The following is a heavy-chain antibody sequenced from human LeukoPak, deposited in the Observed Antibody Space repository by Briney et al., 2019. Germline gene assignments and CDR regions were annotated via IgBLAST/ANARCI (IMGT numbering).Heavy chain of an antibody. Sequence: PSETLSLTCAVYGGSFSGYYWSWIRQPPGKGLEWIGEINHSGSTNYNPSLKSRVTISVDTSKNQFSLKLSSVTAADTAVYYCASIKSAGKNWKKPFDYWGQGTLVTVSS. J-gene: IGHJ4*02. CDR1: GGSFSGYY. CDR2: INHSGST. V-gene: IGHV4-34*01. D-gene: IGHD1-1*01. CDR3: ASIKSAGKNWKKPFDY.